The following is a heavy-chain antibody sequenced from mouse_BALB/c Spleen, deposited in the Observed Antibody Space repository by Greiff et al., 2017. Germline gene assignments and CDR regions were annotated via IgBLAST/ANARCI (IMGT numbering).Heavy chain of an antibody. CDR3: ARNYHYGNHGAMDY. CDR1: GFSLTSYG. D-gene: IGHD2-1*01. CDR2: IWSGGST. Sequence: QVQLQQSGPGLVQPSQSLYITCTVSGFSLTSYGVHWVRQSPGKGLEWLGVIWSGGSTDYNAAFISRLSISKDNSKSQVFFKMNSLQATDTAIYYCARNYHYGNHGAMDYWGQGTSVTVSA. J-gene: IGHJ4*01. V-gene: IGHV2-2*02.